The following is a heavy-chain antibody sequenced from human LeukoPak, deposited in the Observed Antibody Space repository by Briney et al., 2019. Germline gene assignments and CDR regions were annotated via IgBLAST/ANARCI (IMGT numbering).Heavy chain of an antibody. Sequence: SETLSLTCALYGVSFSAYSWTWICQPPGKGLEWIGEINHSGSTYYNSSLKSRVTISVDTSKNQFSLKLSSVTAADTAVYYCATGGDAKRVGYWGQGTMVSVSS. D-gene: IGHD3-10*01. J-gene: IGHJ4*02. CDR2: INHSGST. CDR1: GVSFSAYS. V-gene: IGHV4-34*01. CDR3: ATGGDAKRVGY.